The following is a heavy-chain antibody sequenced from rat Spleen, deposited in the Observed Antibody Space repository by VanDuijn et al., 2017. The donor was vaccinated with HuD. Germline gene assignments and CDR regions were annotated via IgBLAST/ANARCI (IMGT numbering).Heavy chain of an antibody. CDR2: ISSGGNT. J-gene: IGHJ4*01. CDR3: ARVSFYYYSGGYVMDA. D-gene: IGHD1-1*01. Sequence: QVQLKESGPDLVQPSQTLSLTCTVSGFSLTSYGVSWVRQPPGKGLEWIAGISSGGNTYHNSGLKSRLSISRDTSKSQVFLKMNSLQTEDTATYYCARVSFYYYSGGYVMDAWGQGASVTVSS. CDR1: GFSLTSYG. V-gene: IGHV2S8*01.